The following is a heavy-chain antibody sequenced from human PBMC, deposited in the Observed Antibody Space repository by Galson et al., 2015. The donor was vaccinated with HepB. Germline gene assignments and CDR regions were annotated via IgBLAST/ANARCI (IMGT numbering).Heavy chain of an antibody. CDR2: IAFDEVTK. CDR3: ARGVGFYYGLDV. Sequence: SLRLSCATSGFTFSNFVMHWVRQAPGKGLEWVALIAFDEVTKSYGDSVKGRFTISRDNSKNTLYLQMRSLRAEDTAVYFCARGVGFYYGLDVWGQGTTVTVSS. D-gene: IGHD3-10*01. V-gene: IGHV3-33*01. CDR1: GFTFSNFV. J-gene: IGHJ6*02.